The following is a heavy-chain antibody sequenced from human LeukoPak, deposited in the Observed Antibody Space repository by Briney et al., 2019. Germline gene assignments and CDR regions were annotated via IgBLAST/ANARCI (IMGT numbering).Heavy chain of an antibody. Sequence: AETLSLTCTVSGGSNYWSWIRQPPGKGLEWIGYIHYSGSPNYNPSLKSRVTISIDTSKNQFSLKLNSVTAADTAVYYCARHSNWNGGVDWFDPWGQGTQVTVSS. V-gene: IGHV4-59*08. CDR2: IHYSGSP. J-gene: IGHJ5*02. CDR3: ARHSNWNGGVDWFDP. D-gene: IGHD1-20*01. CDR1: GGSNY.